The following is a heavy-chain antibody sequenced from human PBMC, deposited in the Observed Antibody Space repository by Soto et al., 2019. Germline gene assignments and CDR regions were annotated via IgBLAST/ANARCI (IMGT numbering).Heavy chain of an antibody. V-gene: IGHV1-69*13. CDR1: GGTFSSYA. J-gene: IGHJ5*02. Sequence: SVKVSCKASGGTFSSYAISWVRQAPGQGLEWMGGIIPIFGTANYAQKFQGRVTITADESTSTAYMELSSLRSEDTAVYYCARDYCTNGVCPNWFDPWGQGTLVTVSS. D-gene: IGHD2-8*01. CDR2: IIPIFGTA. CDR3: ARDYCTNGVCPNWFDP.